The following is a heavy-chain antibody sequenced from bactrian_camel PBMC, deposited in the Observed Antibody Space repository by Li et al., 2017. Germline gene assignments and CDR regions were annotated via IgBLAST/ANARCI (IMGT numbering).Heavy chain of an antibody. CDR2: IGADAIIDPGP. CDR1: GDTAHSNC. J-gene: IGHJ6*01. Sequence: HVQLVESGGGSVQAGGSLRLSCDASGDTAHSNCVGWFRQAPGQERERIASIGADAIIDPGPVYADSVKGRFTISQDNPKSTLYLEMKSLKPEDTAVYFCAAVSGYWGQGTQVTVS. CDR3: AAVSGY. V-gene: IGHV3S63*01.